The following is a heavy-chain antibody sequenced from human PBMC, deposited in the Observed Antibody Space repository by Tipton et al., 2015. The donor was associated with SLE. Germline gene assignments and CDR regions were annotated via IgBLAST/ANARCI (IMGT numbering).Heavy chain of an antibody. V-gene: IGHV3-23*01. CDR1: GFTFSDFA. D-gene: IGHD1-26*01. Sequence: GSLRLSCAPSGFTFSDFAMTWVRQAPGKGLEWVSSISGSGDSTYYTDSVKGRFTISRDNSKNTLYLQMNSLRAEDTAVYYCAKIWVLPTEYFHHWGQGTLVTVSS. CDR2: ISGSGDST. J-gene: IGHJ1*01. CDR3: AKIWVLPTEYFHH.